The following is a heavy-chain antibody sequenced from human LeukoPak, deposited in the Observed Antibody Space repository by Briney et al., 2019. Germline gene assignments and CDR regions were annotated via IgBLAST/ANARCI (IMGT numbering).Heavy chain of an antibody. D-gene: IGHD6-19*01. CDR3: ARSALIAVAGKDDY. CDR1: GYTFTSYG. Sequence: ASVKVSCKASGYTFTSYGISWVRQAPGQGLEWMGWISAYNGNTNYPQKLQGRVTMTTDTSTSTAYMELRSLRSDDTAVYYCARSALIAVAGKDDYWGQGTLVTVSS. CDR2: ISAYNGNT. J-gene: IGHJ4*02. V-gene: IGHV1-18*04.